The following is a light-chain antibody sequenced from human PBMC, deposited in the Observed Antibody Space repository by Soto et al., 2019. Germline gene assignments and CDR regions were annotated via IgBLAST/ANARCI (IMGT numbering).Light chain of an antibody. Sequence: QSVLTQPASVSGSLGQSITISCTGTSSDVGAYNYVSWYQQQPGKAPKLMISEVSNRPSGVSNRFSGSKSGNTASLIISGLQAEDEADYYCAAWDDSLSGWVFGGGTKLTVL. CDR3: AAWDDSLSGWV. CDR1: SSDVGAYNY. V-gene: IGLV2-14*01. CDR2: EVS. J-gene: IGLJ3*02.